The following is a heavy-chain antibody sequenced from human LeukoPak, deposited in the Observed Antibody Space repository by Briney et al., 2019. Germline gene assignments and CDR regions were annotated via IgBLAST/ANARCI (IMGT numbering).Heavy chain of an antibody. J-gene: IGHJ4*02. CDR3: AKDSEVIAAAVFDY. CDR2: ISGSGGST. V-gene: IGHV3-23*01. CDR1: GFTFGGYA. Sequence: GGSLRLSCAASGFTFGGYAMSWVRQAPGKGLEWVSAISGSGGSTYYADSVKGRFTISRDNSKNTLYLQMNSLRAEGTAVYYCAKDSEVIAAAVFDYWGQGTLVTVSS. D-gene: IGHD6-13*01.